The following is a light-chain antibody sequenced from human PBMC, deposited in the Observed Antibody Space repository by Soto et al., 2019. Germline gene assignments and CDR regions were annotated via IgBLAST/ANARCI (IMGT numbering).Light chain of an antibody. J-gene: IGLJ3*02. CDR1: SGSVSASYY. CDR2: NTN. Sequence: QTVVTQEPSVSVSPGGTVTLTCGFSSGSVSASYYPSWYQQTPGQAPRTLIYNTNTRSSGVPDRFSGSILGNKAALTITGAQADDDSDYYCVLYMGSGIWEFGGGTQLTVL. V-gene: IGLV8-61*01. CDR3: VLYMGSGIWE.